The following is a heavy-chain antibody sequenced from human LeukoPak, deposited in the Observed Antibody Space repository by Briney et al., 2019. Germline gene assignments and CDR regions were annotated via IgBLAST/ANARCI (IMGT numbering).Heavy chain of an antibody. CDR3: TREDSSGWKAVDAFDI. J-gene: IGHJ3*02. D-gene: IGHD6-19*01. CDR1: GFTFSNAW. Sequence: GGSLRLSCAASGFTFSNAWMSWVRQAPGKGLEWVGFIRSKAYGGTTEYAASVKGRFTISRDDSKSIAYLQMNSLKTEDTAVYYCTREDSSGWKAVDAFDIWGQGTMVTVSS. CDR2: IRSKAYGGTT. V-gene: IGHV3-49*04.